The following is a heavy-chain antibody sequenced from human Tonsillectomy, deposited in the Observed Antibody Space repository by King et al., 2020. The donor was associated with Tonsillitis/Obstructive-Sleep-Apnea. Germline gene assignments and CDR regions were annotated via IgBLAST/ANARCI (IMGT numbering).Heavy chain of an antibody. D-gene: IGHD3-22*01. CDR2: VNHNSGGT. J-gene: IGHJ4*02. CDR1: GYTFNGYY. V-gene: IGHV1-2*02. Sequence: VQLVESGAEVKKPGASVKVSCKTSGYTFNGYYIHWVRQAPGQGLEWMGWVNHNSGGTSYAQKFQDRVTMTSDTSITTAYMELSRLRSDDTAVYYCAMLDYYYAGSSSRWGQGALVTVSS. CDR3: AMLDYYYAGSSSR.